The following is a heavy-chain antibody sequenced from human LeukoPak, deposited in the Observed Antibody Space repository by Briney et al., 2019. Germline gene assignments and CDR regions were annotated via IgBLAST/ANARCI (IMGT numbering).Heavy chain of an antibody. J-gene: IGHJ4*02. D-gene: IGHD3-22*01. V-gene: IGHV3-48*04. CDR3: ASWSSGYHDY. CDR2: ISGRSSTI. Sequence: PGGSLRLSCAASGFTFSSYSMNWVRQAPGKGLEWVSYISGRSSTIYYADSVKGRFTISRDNAKNSLYLQMNSLRAEDTAVYYCASWSSGYHDYWGQGTLVTVSS. CDR1: GFTFSSYS.